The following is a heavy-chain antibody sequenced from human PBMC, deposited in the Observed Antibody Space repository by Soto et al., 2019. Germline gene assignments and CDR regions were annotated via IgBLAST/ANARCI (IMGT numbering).Heavy chain of an antibody. CDR1: GCTITSYA. V-gene: IGHV1-69*13. CDR3: ARDQILVLYYAENLGAFDI. D-gene: IGHD2-8*01. CDR2: ILPIFGTA. Sequence: SVKFSCKASGCTITSYAISWVLQASGQGLKWMGGILPIFGTAHYAQKLQGRGTITADESTCTAYLALSSLRSEDTAVYYCARDQILVLYYAENLGAFDIWGQGTMVTVSS. J-gene: IGHJ3*02.